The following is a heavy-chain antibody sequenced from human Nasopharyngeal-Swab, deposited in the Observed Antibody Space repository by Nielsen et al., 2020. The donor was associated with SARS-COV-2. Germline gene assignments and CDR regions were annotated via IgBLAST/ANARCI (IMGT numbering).Heavy chain of an antibody. CDR3: ARDYLVDDNWFDP. V-gene: IGHV1-46*01. D-gene: IGHD2-15*01. Sequence: ASVKVSCKASGYTFTSYYIHWVRQAPGQGLEWMGIINPSVSSATYAQRFEGRVTMTRDTSTSTVYMELSRLRSDDTAVYYCARDYLVDDNWFDPWGQGTLVTVSS. CDR2: INPSVSSA. J-gene: IGHJ5*02. CDR1: GYTFTSYY.